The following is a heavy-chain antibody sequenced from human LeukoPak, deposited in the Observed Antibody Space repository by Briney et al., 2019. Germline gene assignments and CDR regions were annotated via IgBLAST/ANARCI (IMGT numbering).Heavy chain of an antibody. CDR2: ISSSSSYI. CDR1: GGSISSSS. J-gene: IGHJ4*02. Sequence: ETLSLTCTVSGGSISSSSYYWGWIRQAPGKGLEWVSSISSSSSYIYYADSVKGRFTISRDNAKNSLYLQMNSLRAEDTAVYSCARDRSGVGATLYWAQGTLDTVSS. D-gene: IGHD1-26*01. V-gene: IGHV3-21*01. CDR3: ARDRSGVGATLY.